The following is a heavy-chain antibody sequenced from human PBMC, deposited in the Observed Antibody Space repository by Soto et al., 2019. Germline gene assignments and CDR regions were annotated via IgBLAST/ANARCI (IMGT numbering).Heavy chain of an antibody. CDR3: ARGPDPTYSDY. J-gene: IGHJ4*02. CDR2: INVYNGNT. CDR1: GYTFSNFG. Sequence: QVQVVQSGAEVKKPGASVKVSCTTSGYTFSNFGINWVRQAPGQGLEWMGWINVYNGNTNYAQKLKGRVIMTTDTSTSTAYMELKSLRSDDTAMYYCARGPDPTYSDYWGQGTRVTVSS. V-gene: IGHV1-18*01.